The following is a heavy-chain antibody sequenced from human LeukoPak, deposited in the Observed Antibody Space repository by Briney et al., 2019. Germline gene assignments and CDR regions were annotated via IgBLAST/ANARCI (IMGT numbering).Heavy chain of an antibody. Sequence: SETLSLTCTVSGGSISSYYWSWIRQPPGKGLEWIGYIYTSGSTNYNPSLKSRVTISVDTSKNQFSLKLSSVTAADTAVYYCARTIGYCSSTSCYPGRYYYYYYYMDVRGKGTTVTVSS. D-gene: IGHD2-2*01. CDR2: IYTSGST. V-gene: IGHV4-4*09. J-gene: IGHJ6*03. CDR3: ARTIGYCSSTSCYPGRYYYYYYYMDV. CDR1: GGSISSYY.